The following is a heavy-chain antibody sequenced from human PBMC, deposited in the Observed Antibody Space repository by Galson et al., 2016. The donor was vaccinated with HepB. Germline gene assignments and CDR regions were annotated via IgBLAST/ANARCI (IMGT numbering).Heavy chain of an antibody. CDR3: AKSGRYYGVDHFDY. J-gene: IGHJ4*02. Sequence: SLRLSCAASGITFSSYAMSWVRQAPGKGLEWVAVISYDGSNKYHADSVKGRFTISRDNSKNTLYLQMNSLRAEDTAVYYCAKSGRYYGVDHFDYWGQGTLVTVSS. V-gene: IGHV3-30*18. CDR2: ISYDGSNK. CDR1: GITFSSYA. D-gene: IGHD4-17*01.